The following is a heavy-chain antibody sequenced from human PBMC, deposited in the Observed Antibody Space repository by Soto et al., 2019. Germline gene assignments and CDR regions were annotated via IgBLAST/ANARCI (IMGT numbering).Heavy chain of an antibody. J-gene: IGHJ4*02. V-gene: IGHV3-30*18. D-gene: IGHD3-10*01. CDR2: TSYDGSNK. CDR1: GFTVSRYG. CDR3: AKEDLFHPFDY. Sequence: QVQLVESGGGVVQPGRSLRLSCAASGFTVSRYGMHWVRQAPGKGLEWLAFTSYDGSNKFYADSVKGRFTISRDNSENTLYLHMTVLIVEDTAMYYCAKEDLFHPFDYWGQGTLVTV.